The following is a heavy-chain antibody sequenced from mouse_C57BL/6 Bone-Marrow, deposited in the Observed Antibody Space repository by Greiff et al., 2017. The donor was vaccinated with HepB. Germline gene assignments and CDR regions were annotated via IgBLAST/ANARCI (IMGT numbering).Heavy chain of an antibody. V-gene: IGHV1-64*01. J-gene: IGHJ1*03. CDR2: IHPNSGST. CDR3: ARTAIYYGYDGSWYFDD. Sequence: QVQLQQPGAELVKPGASVKLSCKASGYTFTSYWMHWVKQRPGQGLEWIGMIHPNSGSTNYNEKFKSKATMTVDKSSSTAYMPLSSLTSEDSAVYYCARTAIYYGYDGSWYFDDWGTGTTVTVSS. CDR1: GYTFTSYW. D-gene: IGHD2-2*01.